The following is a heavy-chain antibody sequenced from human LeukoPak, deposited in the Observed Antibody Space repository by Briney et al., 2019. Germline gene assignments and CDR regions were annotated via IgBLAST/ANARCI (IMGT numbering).Heavy chain of an antibody. Sequence: VASVKVSCKASGGTFSSYAISWVRQAPGQGLEWMGGIIPIFGTANYAQKFQGRVTITTDESTSTAYMELSSLRSEDTAVYYCARLTSSIAAPVDWFDPWGQGTLVTVSS. CDR2: IIPIFGTA. J-gene: IGHJ5*02. V-gene: IGHV1-69*05. D-gene: IGHD6-6*01. CDR3: ARLTSSIAAPVDWFDP. CDR1: GGTFSSYA.